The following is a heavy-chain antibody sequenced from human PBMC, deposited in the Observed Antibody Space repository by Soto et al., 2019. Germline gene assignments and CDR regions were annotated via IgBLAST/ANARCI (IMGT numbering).Heavy chain of an antibody. CDR2: IYPGDSDT. CDR3: ARQGTGIAAPNWFDP. V-gene: IGHV5-51*01. Sequence: GESLKISCKGSGYSFTSYWIGWVRQMPGKGLEWMGIIYPGDSDTRYSPSFQGQVTISADKSISTAYLQWSSLKASDTAMYYCARQGTGIAAPNWFDPWGQGTLVTVSS. J-gene: IGHJ5*02. D-gene: IGHD6-6*01. CDR1: GYSFTSYW.